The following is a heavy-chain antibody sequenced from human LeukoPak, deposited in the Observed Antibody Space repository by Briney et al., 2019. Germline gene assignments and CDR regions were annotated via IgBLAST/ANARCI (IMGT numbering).Heavy chain of an antibody. V-gene: IGHV3-30-3*01. CDR3: ARGPNVKYSSSWNYFDY. Sequence: GGSLRLSCAASGFTFSSYAMHWVRQAPGKGLEWVAVISYDGSNKYYADSVKGRFTISRDNSKNTLYLQMNSLRAEDTAVYYCARGPNVKYSSSWNYFDYWGQGTLVTVSS. D-gene: IGHD6-13*01. J-gene: IGHJ4*02. CDR1: GFTFSSYA. CDR2: ISYDGSNK.